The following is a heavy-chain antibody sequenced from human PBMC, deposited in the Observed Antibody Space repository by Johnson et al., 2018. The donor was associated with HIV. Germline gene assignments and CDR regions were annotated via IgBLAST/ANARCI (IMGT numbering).Heavy chain of an antibody. CDR3: ARARLLWFRELWPHDAFDI. V-gene: IGHV3-30-3*01. CDR2: ISFDGPTI. CDR1: GFSFGDYA. Sequence: QVQLVESGGGVVQPGRSLRLSCAASGFSFGDYAMHWVRQAPGKGLEWVAVISFDGPTIYYANSAEGRFTISRDNSRDTLSLQMNSLRVEDTALYYCARARLLWFRELWPHDAFDIWGQGTKVTVSS. D-gene: IGHD3-10*01. J-gene: IGHJ3*02.